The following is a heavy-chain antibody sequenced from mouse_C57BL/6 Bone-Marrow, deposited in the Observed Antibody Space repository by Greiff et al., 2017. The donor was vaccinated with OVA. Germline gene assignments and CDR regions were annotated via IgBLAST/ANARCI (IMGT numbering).Heavy chain of an antibody. J-gene: IGHJ2*01. V-gene: IGHV5-4*01. D-gene: IGHD2-4*01. CDR2: ISDGGSYT. CDR1: GFTFSSYA. CDR3: ARDDDYDDGFDY. Sequence: DVHLVESGGGLVKPGGSLKLFCAASGFTFSSYAMSWVRQTPEKRLEWVATISDGGSYTYYPDNVKGRFTISRDNAKNNLYLQMSHLKSEDTAMYYCARDDDYDDGFDYWGQGTTLTVSS.